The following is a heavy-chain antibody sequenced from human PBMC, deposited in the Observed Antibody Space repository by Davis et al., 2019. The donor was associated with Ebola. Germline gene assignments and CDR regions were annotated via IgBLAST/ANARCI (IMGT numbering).Heavy chain of an antibody. Sequence: GESLKISCQGSGYTFTTYWIAWVRQMPGKGLECMGIIYPGDSDTRYSPSFQGQVTISADKSISTAYLQWSSLEASDTAMYFCARRVRSGDPGMDVWGQGTTVTVSS. V-gene: IGHV5-51*01. J-gene: IGHJ6*02. CDR2: IYPGDSDT. D-gene: IGHD6-19*01. CDR3: ARRVRSGDPGMDV. CDR1: GYTFTTYW.